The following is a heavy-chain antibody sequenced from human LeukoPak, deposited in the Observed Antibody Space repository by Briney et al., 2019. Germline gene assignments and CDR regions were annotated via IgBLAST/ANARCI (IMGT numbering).Heavy chain of an antibody. CDR1: AFTFSSYS. Sequence: PGGSLRLSCAASAFTFSSYSMNWVRQAPGKGLEWVSSISSSGSYIYYADSVKGRFTISRDNAKNSVHLQMNSLRAEDTAVYYCARGRHWGTTTTGTALDYWDQGAQVTVSS. V-gene: IGHV3-21*01. CDR2: ISSSGSYI. J-gene: IGHJ4*02. CDR3: ARGRHWGTTTTGTALDY. D-gene: IGHD1-1*01.